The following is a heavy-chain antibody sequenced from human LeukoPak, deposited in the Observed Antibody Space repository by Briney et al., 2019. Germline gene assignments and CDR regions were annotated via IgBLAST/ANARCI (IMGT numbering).Heavy chain of an antibody. CDR1: GFTFSDYA. CDR3: ATDGAGFGT. V-gene: IGHV3-11*01. Sequence: GGSLRLSCSASGFTFSDYAMTWVRQAPGEGLEWLSYINIAGSNTHYADSVMGRFTVSRDNAKKSLYLQMNNLRAEDTAVYYCATDGAGFGTWGQGVLVTVSS. J-gene: IGHJ5*02. CDR2: INIAGSNT.